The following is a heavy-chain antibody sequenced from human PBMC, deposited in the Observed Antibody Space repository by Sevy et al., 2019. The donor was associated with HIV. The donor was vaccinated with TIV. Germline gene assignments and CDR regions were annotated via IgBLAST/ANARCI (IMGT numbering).Heavy chain of an antibody. Sequence: GGSLRLSCAASGFTVSSNYMSWVRQAPGKGLEWVSVLYSGGSTYYADSVKGRFTISRDNSKNTLYLQMNSLRAEDMAVYYCARDSDLDSSGYYYFQHWGQGTLVTVSS. D-gene: IGHD3-22*01. CDR1: GFTVSSNY. CDR2: LYSGGST. V-gene: IGHV3-66*01. CDR3: ARDSDLDSSGYYYFQH. J-gene: IGHJ1*01.